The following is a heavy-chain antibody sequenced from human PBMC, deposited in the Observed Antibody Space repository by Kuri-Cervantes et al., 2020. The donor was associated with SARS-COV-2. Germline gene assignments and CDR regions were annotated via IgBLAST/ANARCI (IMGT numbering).Heavy chain of an antibody. CDR1: GFTFSSYW. D-gene: IGHD4-17*01. J-gene: IGHJ2*01. CDR3: ARVDGDYVDWYFDL. V-gene: IGHV3-7*01. CDR2: IKQDGSEK. Sequence: GGSLRLSCAASGFTFSSYWMSWVRQAPGKGLEWVANIKQDGSEKYYVDSVKGRFTISRDNAKNSLYLQMNSLRAEDTAVYYCARVDGDYVDWYFDLWGRGTLVTVSS.